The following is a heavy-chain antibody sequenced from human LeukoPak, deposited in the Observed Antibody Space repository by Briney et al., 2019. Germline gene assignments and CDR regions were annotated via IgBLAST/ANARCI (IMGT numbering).Heavy chain of an antibody. J-gene: IGHJ4*02. CDR1: GGSFSGYY. Sequence: PSETLSLTCAVYGGSFSGYYWSWIRQPPGKGLEWIGEINHSGSTNYNPSLKSRVTISVDTSKNQFSLKLSSVTAADTAVYYCARPNGSYFSSGYRYWGQGTLVTVSS. CDR3: ARPNGSYFSSGYRY. D-gene: IGHD3-22*01. V-gene: IGHV4-34*01. CDR2: INHSGST.